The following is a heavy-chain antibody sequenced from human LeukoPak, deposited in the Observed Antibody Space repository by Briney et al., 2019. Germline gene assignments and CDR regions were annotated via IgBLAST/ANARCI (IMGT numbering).Heavy chain of an antibody. V-gene: IGHV3-30*03. CDR3: ARRETFGDVDY. D-gene: IGHD4-17*01. Sequence: GGSLRLSCAASGFTFSSYGMHWVRQAPGKGLEWVAVISYDGSNKYYADSVKGRFTISRDNSKNTLYLQMNSLRAEDTAVYYCARRETFGDVDYWGQGTLVTVSS. CDR2: ISYDGSNK. J-gene: IGHJ4*02. CDR1: GFTFSSYG.